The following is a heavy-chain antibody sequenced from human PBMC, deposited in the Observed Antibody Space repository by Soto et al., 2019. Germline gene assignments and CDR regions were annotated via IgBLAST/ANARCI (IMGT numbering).Heavy chain of an antibody. CDR3: ASLYSGYDPDAFDI. CDR1: GGSISSYY. J-gene: IGHJ3*02. Sequence: QVQLQESGPGLVKPSETLSLTCTVSGGSISSYYWSWIRQPPGKGLEWIGYIYYSGSTNYNPSLTSRVTISVDTSKNQFSLKLSSVTAADTAVYYCASLYSGYDPDAFDIWGQGTMVTVSS. CDR2: IYYSGST. V-gene: IGHV4-59*08. D-gene: IGHD5-12*01.